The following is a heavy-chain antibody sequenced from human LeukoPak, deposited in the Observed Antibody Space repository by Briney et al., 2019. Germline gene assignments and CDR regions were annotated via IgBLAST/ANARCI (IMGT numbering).Heavy chain of an antibody. D-gene: IGHD3-9*01. J-gene: IGHJ5*02. CDR2: ISAYNGST. CDR3: ARDDYDILTGYFVSSNWFDP. CDR1: GYTFTGYY. Sequence: GASVKVSCKASGYTFTGYYMHWVRQAPGQGLEWMGWISAYNGSTNYAQKLQGRVTMTTDTSTSTAYMELRSLRSDDTAVYYCARDDYDILTGYFVSSNWFDPWGQGTLVTVSS. V-gene: IGHV1-18*04.